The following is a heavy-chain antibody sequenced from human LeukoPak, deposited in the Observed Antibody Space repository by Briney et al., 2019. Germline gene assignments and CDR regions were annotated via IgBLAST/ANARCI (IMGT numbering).Heavy chain of an antibody. CDR2: NSGSGGKT. V-gene: IGHV3-23*01. Sequence: GGSLRLSCAASGITLSNYGMSWAREAPGKGLEWVADNSGSGGKTNYGDSVKGRFTISRDNPKHTLYLQMSSLRAEDTAVYFCAKRGVVIRVILVGFHKEAYYFDSWGQGALVTVSS. D-gene: IGHD3-22*01. CDR1: GITLSNYG. J-gene: IGHJ4*02. CDR3: AKRGVVIRVILVGFHKEAYYFDS.